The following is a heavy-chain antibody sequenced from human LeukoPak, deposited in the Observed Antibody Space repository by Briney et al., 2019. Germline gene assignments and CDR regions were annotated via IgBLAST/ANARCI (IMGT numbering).Heavy chain of an antibody. CDR2: INGGTGNT. J-gene: IGHJ6*03. Sequence: ASVKVSCKASGYTFTNYAMHWVRQAPGQRLEWMGWINGGTGNTKYSQEFQGRVTITRDTSAGTAYMEVSSLRSEDMAVYYCARARYESRIWPKSRYDYYYYMDVWGKGTTVTVSS. CDR3: ARARYESRIWPKSRYDYYYYMDV. D-gene: IGHD3-3*01. CDR1: GYTFTNYA. V-gene: IGHV1-3*03.